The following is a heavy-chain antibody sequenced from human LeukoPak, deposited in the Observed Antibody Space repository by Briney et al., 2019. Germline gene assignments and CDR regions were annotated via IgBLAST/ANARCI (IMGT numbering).Heavy chain of an antibody. V-gene: IGHV3-7*04. CDR2: IKQDGSEK. CDR1: GFTFSSYW. J-gene: IGHJ6*03. D-gene: IGHD2-15*01. CDR3: TRVCSGGSCYPNYYYYYYMDV. Sequence: GGSLRLSCAASGFTFSSYWMSWVRQAPGKGLKWVANIKQDGSEKYYVDSVKGRFTISRDNAKNSLYLQMNSLRAEDTAVYYCTRVCSGGSCYPNYYYYYYMDVWGKGTTVTVSS.